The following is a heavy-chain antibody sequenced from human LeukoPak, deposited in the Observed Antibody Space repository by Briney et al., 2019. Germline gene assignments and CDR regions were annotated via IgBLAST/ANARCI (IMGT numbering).Heavy chain of an antibody. J-gene: IGHJ4*02. CDR3: ARGRGYSYGFY. CDR1: GGSISSYY. D-gene: IGHD5-18*01. V-gene: IGHV4-59*12. CDR2: IYYSGST. Sequence: SETLSLTCTVSGGSISSYYWSWIRQPPGKGLEWIGYIYYSGSTNYNPSLKSRVTISVDTSKNQFSLKLSSVTAADTAVYYCARGRGYSYGFYWGQGTLVTVSS.